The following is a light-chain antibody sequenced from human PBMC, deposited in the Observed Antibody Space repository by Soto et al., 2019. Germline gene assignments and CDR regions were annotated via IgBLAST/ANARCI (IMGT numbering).Light chain of an antibody. CDR2: AAS. J-gene: IGKJ1*01. Sequence: DIQMTQSPSSLSASVGDRVTITCRTSQNIYTSLNWYQQKPGKAPNLLIYAASTLQSGVPSRFSGSGSGTDFTLTISSLQPEDFATYSCQQHFTTRTFGQGTKVEIK. CDR1: QNIYTS. CDR3: QQHFTTRT. V-gene: IGKV1-39*01.